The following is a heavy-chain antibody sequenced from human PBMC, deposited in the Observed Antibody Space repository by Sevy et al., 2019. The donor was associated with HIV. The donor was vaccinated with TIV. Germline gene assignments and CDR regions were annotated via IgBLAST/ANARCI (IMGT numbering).Heavy chain of an antibody. CDR3: ARDKTILEGRYGMDV. CDR1: GFTFSNYN. D-gene: IGHD3-3*01. V-gene: IGHV3-21*06. Sequence: GGSLRLSCAASGFTFSNYNINWVRQSPGKGLEWVSFISTSSGYIYHADSVKVRFTISRDNAKNSLYLQMNSLRAEDTAVYYCARDKTILEGRYGMDVWGQRTTVTVSS. J-gene: IGHJ6*02. CDR2: ISTSSGYI.